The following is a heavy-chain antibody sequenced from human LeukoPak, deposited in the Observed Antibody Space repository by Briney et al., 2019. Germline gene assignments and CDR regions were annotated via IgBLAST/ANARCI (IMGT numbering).Heavy chain of an antibody. CDR2: ISTTGSTK. Sequence: GGSLRLSCAASGFTFSDYYMSWIRQAPGKGLEWVSYISTTGSTKYYADSVKGRFTISRDNAKNTLYLQTNSLRAEDTAVYYCARVPTTVTYTDYWGQGTLVTVSS. J-gene: IGHJ4*02. CDR3: ARVPTTVTYTDY. D-gene: IGHD4-17*01. V-gene: IGHV3-11*01. CDR1: GFTFSDYY.